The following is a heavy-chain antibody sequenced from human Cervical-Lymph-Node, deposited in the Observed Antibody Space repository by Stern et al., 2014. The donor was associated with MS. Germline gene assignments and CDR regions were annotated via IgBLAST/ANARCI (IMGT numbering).Heavy chain of an antibody. Sequence: EVQLVESGGGLVQPGPSLRLSCEASGLTFGDHAISWVRQAPGKGLEWLSGITWNNGHLDYAESVKGRVTISRDNAKNSLYLDMNSLRTEDTAFYYCAAGIHGFHYDMAVWGPGTTVTVSS. D-gene: IGHD5-24*01. V-gene: IGHV3-9*01. J-gene: IGHJ6*02. CDR1: GLTFGDHA. CDR3: AAGIHGFHYDMAV. CDR2: ITWNNGHL.